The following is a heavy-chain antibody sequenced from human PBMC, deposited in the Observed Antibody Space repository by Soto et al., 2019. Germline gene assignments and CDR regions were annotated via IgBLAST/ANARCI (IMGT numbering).Heavy chain of an antibody. CDR3: AKDRTGMRYEGLDY. Sequence: QVQLVESGGGVVQPGRSLRLSCAASEFTFSNYAMHWVRQAPGKGLEWVAVIWYDGSNKYYADSVKGRFTISRDNSKNTMYLQMNSLRPEDTAVYYCAKDRTGMRYEGLDYWGQGTLVTVSS. D-gene: IGHD1-20*01. V-gene: IGHV3-30*18. CDR1: EFTFSNYA. J-gene: IGHJ4*02. CDR2: IWYDGSNK.